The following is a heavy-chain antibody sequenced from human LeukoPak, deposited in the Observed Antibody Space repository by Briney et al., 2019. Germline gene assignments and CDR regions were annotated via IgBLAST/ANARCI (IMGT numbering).Heavy chain of an antibody. CDR1: GFTFSSHG. CDR3: AKDPYRVVVATGNYLDP. Sequence: GGSLRLSCAASGFTFSSHGMHWVRQAPGKGLEWVAVISHDGSNIHYGDSVKGRFTISRDNSKNTLYLQMNSLRAEDTAVYYCAKDPYRVVVATGNYLDPWGQGTLVTVSS. CDR2: ISHDGSNI. D-gene: IGHD2-21*01. V-gene: IGHV3-30*18. J-gene: IGHJ5*02.